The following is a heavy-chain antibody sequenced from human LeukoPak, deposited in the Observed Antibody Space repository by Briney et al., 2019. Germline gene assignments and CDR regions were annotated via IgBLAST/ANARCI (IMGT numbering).Heavy chain of an antibody. CDR1: GFTFSSYA. CDR3: AKDRRESWDLGGEDY. J-gene: IGHJ4*02. D-gene: IGHD3-16*01. V-gene: IGHV3-43*02. CDR2: ISGSGGST. Sequence: GGSLRLSCAASGFTFSSYAMSWVRQAPGKGLEWVSVISGSGGSTYYADSVKGRFTISRDNSKNSLYLQMNSLRTEDTALYYCAKDRRESWDLGGEDYWGQGTLVTVSS.